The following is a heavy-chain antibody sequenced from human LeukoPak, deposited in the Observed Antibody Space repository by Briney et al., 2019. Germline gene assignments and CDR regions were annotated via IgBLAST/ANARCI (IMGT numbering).Heavy chain of an antibody. CDR1: GYTFTGYY. CDR2: INPNSGGT. CDR3: ARDGIVGANTTFDY. D-gene: IGHD1-26*01. Sequence: ASVKVSCKASGYTFTGYYMHWVRQAPGQGLEWMGWINPNSGGTNYAQKFQGRVTMTRDTSISTAYMELSRLRSDDTAVYYCARDGIVGANTTFDYWGQGTLVTVSS. J-gene: IGHJ4*02. V-gene: IGHV1-2*02.